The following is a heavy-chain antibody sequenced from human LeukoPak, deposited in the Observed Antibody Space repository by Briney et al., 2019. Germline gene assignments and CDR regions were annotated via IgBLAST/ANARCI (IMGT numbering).Heavy chain of an antibody. CDR1: GYTFTSYD. J-gene: IGHJ6*03. Sequence: ASVKVSCKASGYTFTSYDINWVRQATGQGLEWMGWMNPNSGNTGYAQKFQGRVTMTRNTSISTAHMELSSLRSEDTAVYYCARARGSSWFDYYYYMDVWGKGTTVTVSS. D-gene: IGHD6-13*01. CDR2: MNPNSGNT. V-gene: IGHV1-8*01. CDR3: ARARGSSWFDYYYYMDV.